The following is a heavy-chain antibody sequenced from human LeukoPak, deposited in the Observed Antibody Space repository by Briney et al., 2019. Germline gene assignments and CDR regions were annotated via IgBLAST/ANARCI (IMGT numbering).Heavy chain of an antibody. CDR3: ARDSGDWFDP. CDR1: GGSFSVYY. J-gene: IGHJ5*02. Sequence: SETLSLTCAVYGGSFSVYYWTWIRQPPGKGPEWIGEINHSGSTNYNPSLKSRVTISVDTSKNQFSLKLSSVTAADTAVYYCARDSGDWFDPWGQGTLVTVSS. CDR2: INHSGST. V-gene: IGHV4-34*01.